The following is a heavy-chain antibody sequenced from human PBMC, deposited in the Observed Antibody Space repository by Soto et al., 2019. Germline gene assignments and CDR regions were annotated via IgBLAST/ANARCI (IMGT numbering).Heavy chain of an antibody. CDR2: ISYDGSNK. D-gene: IGHD3-10*01. CDR3: AGVRGGFYMVRGVNDAFDI. V-gene: IGHV3-30-3*01. J-gene: IGHJ3*02. CDR1: GFTFSSYA. Sequence: QVQLVESGGGVVQPGRSLRLSCAASGFTFSSYAMHWVRQAPGKGLEWVAVISYDGSNKYYADSVKGRFTISRDNSKNTLYLQMNSLRAEDTAVYYCAGVRGGFYMVRGVNDAFDIWGQGTMVTVSS.